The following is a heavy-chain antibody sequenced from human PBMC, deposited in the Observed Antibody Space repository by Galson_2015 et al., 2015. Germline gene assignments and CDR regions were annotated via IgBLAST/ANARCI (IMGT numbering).Heavy chain of an antibody. V-gene: IGHV3-7*04. Sequence: SLRLSCAASGFTFSSYWMSWVRQAPGKGLEWVANIKQDGSEKYYVDSVKGRFTISRDNAKNSLYLQMNSLRAEDTAVYYCARAPKGGRLLLPQTADYWGQGTLVTVSS. CDR1: GFTFSSYW. CDR2: IKQDGSEK. CDR3: ARAPKGGRLLLPQTADY. D-gene: IGHD2-15*01. J-gene: IGHJ4*02.